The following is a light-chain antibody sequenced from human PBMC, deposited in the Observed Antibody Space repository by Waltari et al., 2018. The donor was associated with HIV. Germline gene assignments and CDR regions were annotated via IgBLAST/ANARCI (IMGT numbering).Light chain of an antibody. CDR3: SSHTTSSTLYV. Sequence: QSALPQPPPVSGSPDQSIPISCPGTPISIGYYDSFSLYQQHPGKAPKLMIYEVNNRPSGISNRCSGSKSGNTASLTISGLQAEDEAEYYCSSHTTSSTLYVFGTGTKVTVL. CDR2: EVN. J-gene: IGLJ1*01. V-gene: IGLV2-14*01. CDR1: PISIGYYDS.